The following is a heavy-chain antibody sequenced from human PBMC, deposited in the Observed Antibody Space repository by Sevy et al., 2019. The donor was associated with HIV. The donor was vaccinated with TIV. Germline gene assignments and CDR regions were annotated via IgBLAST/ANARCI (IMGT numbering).Heavy chain of an antibody. J-gene: IGHJ6*02. D-gene: IGHD2-15*01. CDR2: ISSSSSTI. CDR3: ASEVSSGYCSGGSCYEDIHYYYGMDV. Sequence: GGCLRLSCAASGFTFSSYSMNWVRQAPGKGLERVSYISSSSSTIYYADSVKGRFTISRDNAKNSLYLQINSLRDEDTAVYYCASEVSSGYCSGGSCYEDIHYYYGMDVWGQGTSVYVSS. CDR1: GFTFSSYS. V-gene: IGHV3-48*02.